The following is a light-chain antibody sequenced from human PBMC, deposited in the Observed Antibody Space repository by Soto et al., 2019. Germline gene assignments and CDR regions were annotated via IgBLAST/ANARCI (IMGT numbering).Light chain of an antibody. V-gene: IGLV2-14*01. Sequence: QSALTQPASVSGSPGQSITISCTGTSSDVGAYNYVSWYQQHPGKAPKLMIYEVSNRPSGVSNRFSGSKSGNTASLTISGLQAEDEGDYYCSSYTSGSTGAFGGGTKLTVL. CDR1: SSDVGAYNY. J-gene: IGLJ3*02. CDR3: SSYTSGSTGA. CDR2: EVS.